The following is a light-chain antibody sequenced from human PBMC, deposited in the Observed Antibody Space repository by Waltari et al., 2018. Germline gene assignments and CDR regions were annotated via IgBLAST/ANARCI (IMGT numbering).Light chain of an antibody. CDR1: SSNIGKNY. J-gene: IGLJ2*01. CDR3: AAWDDSLGVWI. Sequence: QSVLTQPPSASGTPGQRVTISCSGSSSNIGKNYVYWHQQLPGTAPKLLISGKDQRPSGFPDRFSGSKSGTSASLAISGLRSEDEADYYCAAWDDSLGVWIFGGGTKLTVL. CDR2: GKD. V-gene: IGLV1-47*01.